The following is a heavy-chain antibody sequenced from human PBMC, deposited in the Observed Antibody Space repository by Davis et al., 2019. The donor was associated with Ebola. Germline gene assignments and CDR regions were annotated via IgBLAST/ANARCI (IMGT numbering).Heavy chain of an antibody. J-gene: IGHJ6*02. Sequence: AASVKVSCKASGGTFSSYAISWVRQAPGQGLEWMGGIIPIFGTANYAQKFQGRVTITADESTSTAYMELSSLKASDTAMYYCARFSGDYYYGMDVWGQGTTVTVSS. D-gene: IGHD3-10*01. CDR3: ARFSGDYYYGMDV. CDR2: IIPIFGTA. V-gene: IGHV1-69*13. CDR1: GGTFSSYA.